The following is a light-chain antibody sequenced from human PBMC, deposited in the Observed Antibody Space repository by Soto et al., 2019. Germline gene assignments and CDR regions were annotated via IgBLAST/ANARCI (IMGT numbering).Light chain of an antibody. CDR3: VLYMGSGIRV. CDR2: STS. CDR1: SGSVSTSFY. Sequence: QTVVTQEPSFSVSPGGTVTLTCGLSSGSVSTSFYPSWYQQTPGQAPRTLIYSTSTRSSGVPDRFSGSILGNKAALTITGAQADDESDYYCVLYMGSGIRVFGGGTKVTVL. V-gene: IGLV8-61*01. J-gene: IGLJ3*02.